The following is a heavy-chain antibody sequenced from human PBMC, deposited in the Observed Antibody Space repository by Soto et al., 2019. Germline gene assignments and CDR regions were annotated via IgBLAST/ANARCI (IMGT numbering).Heavy chain of an antibody. CDR2: IKSKTDGGTT. J-gene: IGHJ6*02. V-gene: IGHV3-15*07. CDR3: TTGTIGGHYYYGIDV. D-gene: IGHD3-9*01. Sequence: GGSLRLSCAASGFTFSNAWMNWVRQAPGKGLEWVGRIKSKTDGGTTDYAAPVKGRFTISRDDSKNTLYLQMNSLKTEDTAVYYCTTGTIGGHYYYGIDVWGQGTTVTVSS. CDR1: GFTFSNAW.